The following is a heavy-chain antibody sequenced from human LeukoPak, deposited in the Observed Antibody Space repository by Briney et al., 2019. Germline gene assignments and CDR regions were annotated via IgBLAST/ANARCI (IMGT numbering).Heavy chain of an antibody. CDR2: IMPNSGGT. V-gene: IGHV1-2*02. CDR3: ARDFKVADFDF. D-gene: IGHD6-19*01. Sequence: ASVKVSCKASGYAFTVYYLHCVRQAPGQGLEWMGWIMPNSGGTHYAQKFQGRVTLARDTSISTVYMELTTLKSDDTAVYYCARDFKVADFDFWGQGTLVTVSS. CDR1: GYAFTVYY. J-gene: IGHJ4*02.